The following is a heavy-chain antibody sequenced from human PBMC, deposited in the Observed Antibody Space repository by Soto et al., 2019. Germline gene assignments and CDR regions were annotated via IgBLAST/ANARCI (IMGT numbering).Heavy chain of an antibody. V-gene: IGHV4-59*06. D-gene: IGHD2-21*01. Sequence: PSETLSLTCTFSGGYFSTFYWSWIRQSPGTGLEWIGYIYYSGSTYYNPSLKSRVTISVDTSKNQFSLKLSSVTAADTAVYYCAASCVGCGGFNYYGMDVWGQGTTVTVSS. CDR1: GGYFSTFY. CDR3: AASCVGCGGFNYYGMDV. J-gene: IGHJ6*02. CDR2: IYYSGST.